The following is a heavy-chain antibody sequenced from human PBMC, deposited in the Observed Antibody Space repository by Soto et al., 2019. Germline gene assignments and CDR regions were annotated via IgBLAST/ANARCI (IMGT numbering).Heavy chain of an antibody. CDR2: RNSYSGGT. Sequence: GGSVKVSCKASGCTFTCYYRHEVRQAPGQGGEWMGLRNSYSGGTNYAQKVQGRAAMTRGTSISTAYMEESRLRSDDTDMYYCTSVIVVVVQAAHGSDYYYGMDVWGQGTTVTVSS. V-gene: IGHV1-2*02. CDR3: TSVIVVVVQAAHGSDYYYGMDV. D-gene: IGHD2-2*01. CDR1: GCTFTCYY. J-gene: IGHJ6*02.